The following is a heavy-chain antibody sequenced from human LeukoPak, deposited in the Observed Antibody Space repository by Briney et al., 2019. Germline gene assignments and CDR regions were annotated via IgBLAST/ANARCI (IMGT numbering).Heavy chain of an antibody. Sequence: GGSLRLSCTASGFTFSSYAMSWVRQAPGKGLEWVSTMSGSGDSTYYAGSVKSRFTVVRDNAKNTLYPQMNSLRAAATAVYFCATQDSSGFSFSIRFDFWGQGTLVTVSS. CDR1: GFTFSSYA. V-gene: IGHV3-23*01. CDR2: MSGSGDST. CDR3: ATQDSSGFSFSIRFDF. D-gene: IGHD3-22*01. J-gene: IGHJ4*02.